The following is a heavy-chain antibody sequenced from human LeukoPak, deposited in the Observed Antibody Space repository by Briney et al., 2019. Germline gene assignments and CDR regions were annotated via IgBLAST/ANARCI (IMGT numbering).Heavy chain of an antibody. CDR2: IYTSGST. D-gene: IGHD3-9*01. CDR1: GGSISSGSYY. Sequence: SQTLSLTCTVSGGSISSGSYYWSWIRQPAGKGLEWIGRIYTSGSTNYNPSLKSRDTISVDTSKNQFSLKLSSVTAADTAVYYCAREGDYDILTGYYRTFDIWGQGTMVTVSS. V-gene: IGHV4-61*02. J-gene: IGHJ3*02. CDR3: AREGDYDILTGYYRTFDI.